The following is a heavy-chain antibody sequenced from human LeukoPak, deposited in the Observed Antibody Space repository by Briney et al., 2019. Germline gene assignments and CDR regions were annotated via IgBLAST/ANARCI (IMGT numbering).Heavy chain of an antibody. CDR2: ISSSSSYI. V-gene: IGHV3-21*01. CDR3: ASEHSGGYYRPFDY. J-gene: IGHJ4*02. CDR1: GFTFSSYS. D-gene: IGHD1-26*01. Sequence: GGSLRLSCAASGFTFSSYSMNWVRQAPGKGLEWVSSISSSSSYIYYVDSVKGRFTISRDNAKNSLYLQMNSLRAEDTAVYYCASEHSGGYYRPFDYWGQGTLVTVSS.